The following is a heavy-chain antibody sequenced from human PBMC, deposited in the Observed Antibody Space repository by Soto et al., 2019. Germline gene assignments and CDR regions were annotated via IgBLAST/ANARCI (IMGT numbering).Heavy chain of an antibody. Sequence: LRLSCVASGFTFISYWMHWVRQAPGKGLVWVSQINSEGTRSEHADSVKGRFTISRDNAKNTLYLQMNDLRAEDTAVYYCARDYDSSGYHSTFWGQGALVTVSS. J-gene: IGHJ4*02. CDR1: GFTFISYW. CDR2: INSEGTRS. CDR3: ARDYDSSGYHSTF. D-gene: IGHD3-22*01. V-gene: IGHV3-74*01.